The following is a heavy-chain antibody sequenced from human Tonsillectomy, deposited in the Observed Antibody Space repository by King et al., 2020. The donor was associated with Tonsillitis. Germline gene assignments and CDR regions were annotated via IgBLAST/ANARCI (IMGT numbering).Heavy chain of an antibody. V-gene: IGHV4-39*01. CDR1: GGSIISSTYY. J-gene: IGHJ4*02. CDR2: IYYSGST. Sequence: LQLQESGPGLVKPSETLSLTCTVSGGSIISSTYYWGWIRQPPGKGLEWIGSIYYSGSTHYNPSLKSRVTISVDTSKTPFSLKVSSLTAADTAVYYCSRLYSGYDVFDYWGQGTLVTVSS. CDR3: SRLYSGYDVFDY. D-gene: IGHD5-12*01.